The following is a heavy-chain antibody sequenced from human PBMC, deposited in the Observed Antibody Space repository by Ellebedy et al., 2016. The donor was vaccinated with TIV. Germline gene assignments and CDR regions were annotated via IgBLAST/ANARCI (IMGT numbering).Heavy chain of an antibody. CDR1: GYTFTRYG. CDR2: ISADNVNT. Sequence: AASVKVSCKASGYTFTRYGISWVRQAPGQGLEWMGWISADNVNTNYVQKFQGRVTMTKDTSTSTAYMELRSLRSDDTAVYYCARVLCSSTSALSCYYGMDVWGQGTTLTVSS. V-gene: IGHV1-18*01. J-gene: IGHJ6*02. CDR3: ARVLCSSTSALSCYYGMDV. D-gene: IGHD2-2*01.